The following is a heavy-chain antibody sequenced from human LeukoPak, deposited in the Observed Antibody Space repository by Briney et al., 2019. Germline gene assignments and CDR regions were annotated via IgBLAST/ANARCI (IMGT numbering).Heavy chain of an antibody. Sequence: NSSETLSLTCAVYGGSFSGYYWSWIRQPPGKGLEWIGEINHSGSTNYNPSLKSRVTISVDTSKNQFSLKLSSVTAADTAVYYCARERAYAKSGSIYYYYYYYMDVWGKGTTVTISS. D-gene: IGHD3-10*01. J-gene: IGHJ6*03. CDR2: INHSGST. CDR1: GGSFSGYY. CDR3: ARERAYAKSGSIYYYYYYYMDV. V-gene: IGHV4-34*03.